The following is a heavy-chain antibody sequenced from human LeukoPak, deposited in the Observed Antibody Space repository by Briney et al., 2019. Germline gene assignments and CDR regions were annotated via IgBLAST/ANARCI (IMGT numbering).Heavy chain of an antibody. V-gene: IGHV4-59*01. D-gene: IGHD3-22*01. J-gene: IGHJ3*02. CDR2: IYYSGST. CDR3: AREYYDSSGYYNSKAFDI. Sequence: PSETLSLTCTVSGGSISSYYWSWIRQPPGKGLEWIGYIYYSGSTNYNPSLKSRVTISVDTSKNQFSLKLSSVTAADTAVYYCAREYYDSSGYYNSKAFDIWGQGTMVTVSS. CDR1: GGSISSYY.